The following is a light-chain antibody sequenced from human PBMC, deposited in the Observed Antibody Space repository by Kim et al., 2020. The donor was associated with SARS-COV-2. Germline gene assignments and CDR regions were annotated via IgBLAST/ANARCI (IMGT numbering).Light chain of an antibody. CDR2: DVT. CDR3: SSFTGRTTYV. V-gene: IGLV2-14*03. CDR1: SSDIVGYKY. J-gene: IGLJ1*01. Sequence: GQSITISCTGNSSDIVGYKYVSWYQQHPGKAPKLVIYDVTNRPSGVSNRFSGSRSGNTASLTISGLQAEDEADYYCSSFTGRTTYVFGTGTKVTVL.